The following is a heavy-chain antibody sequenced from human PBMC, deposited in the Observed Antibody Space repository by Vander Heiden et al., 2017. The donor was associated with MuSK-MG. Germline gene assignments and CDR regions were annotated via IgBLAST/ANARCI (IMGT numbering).Heavy chain of an antibody. V-gene: IGHV1-2*02. J-gene: IGHJ5*02. CDR1: GYTFTGYY. CDR3: ARDARYCSSTSCPRWFDP. D-gene: IGHD2-2*01. Sequence: QVQLVQSGAEVKKSGASVKVSCKASGYTFTGYYMHWVRQAPGQGLEWMGWINPNSGGTNYAQKFQGRVTMTRDTSISTAYMELSRLRSDDTAVYYCARDARYCSSTSCPRWFDPWGQGTLVTVSS. CDR2: INPNSGGT.